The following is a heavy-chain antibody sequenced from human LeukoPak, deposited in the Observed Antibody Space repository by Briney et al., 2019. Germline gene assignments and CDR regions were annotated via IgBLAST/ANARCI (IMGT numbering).Heavy chain of an antibody. CDR1: GFTFRSYA. J-gene: IGHJ6*02. V-gene: IGHV3-30-3*01. Sequence: GGSLRLSCAASGFTFRSYAMHWVRQAPGKGLEWVAVITYDGGRAYSADSVKGRFTISRDNSKNTLYLQMVSLRAEDTAVYYCAKDLSGYYTMDVWGQGTTVTVSS. D-gene: IGHD3-10*01. CDR3: AKDLSGYYTMDV. CDR2: ITYDGGRA.